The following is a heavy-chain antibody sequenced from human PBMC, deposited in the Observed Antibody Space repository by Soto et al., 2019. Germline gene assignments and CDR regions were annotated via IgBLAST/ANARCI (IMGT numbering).Heavy chain of an antibody. Sequence: SETLSLTCTVSGGSISSGGYYWSWIRQHPGKGLEWIGYIYYSGSTYYNPSLKSRVTISVDTSKNQFSLKLSSVTAADTAVYYCARVTCSSTSCYLGGFDPWGQGTLVTVSS. D-gene: IGHD2-2*01. J-gene: IGHJ5*02. CDR3: ARVTCSSTSCYLGGFDP. V-gene: IGHV4-31*03. CDR1: GGSISSGGYY. CDR2: IYYSGST.